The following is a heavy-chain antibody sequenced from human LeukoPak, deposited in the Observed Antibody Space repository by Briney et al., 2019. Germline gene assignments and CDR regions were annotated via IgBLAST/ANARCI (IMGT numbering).Heavy chain of an antibody. D-gene: IGHD5-12*01. CDR3: AKCGNSGCHLIDY. V-gene: IGHV3-23*01. Sequence: GGSLSLYGAASGFTFNTIAMTWVRPAPGKGLEWVSAISGRTGGLYYADSVKGRFTISRDNSNSTLYLQMDSLRAEDTAVYYCAKCGNSGCHLIDYWGQGTLVTVSS. J-gene: IGHJ4*02. CDR2: ISGRTGGL. CDR1: GFTFNTIA.